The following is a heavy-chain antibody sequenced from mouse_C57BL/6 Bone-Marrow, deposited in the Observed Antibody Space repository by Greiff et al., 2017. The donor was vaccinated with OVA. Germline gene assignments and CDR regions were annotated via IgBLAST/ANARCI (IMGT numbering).Heavy chain of an antibody. J-gene: IGHJ4*01. V-gene: IGHV1-15*01. CDR2: IDPETGGT. Sequence: QVQLQQSGAELVRPGASVTLSCKASGYTFNDYEMHWVKQTPVHGLEWIGAIDPETGGTAYNQKFKGKAILTADKSSSTAYMELCSLTAEDSAVYYCTRGIFYGYDEGDYYAKGYWGQGTSVTVSS. CDR1: GYTFNDYE. D-gene: IGHD2-2*01. CDR3: TRGIFYGYDEGDYYAKGY.